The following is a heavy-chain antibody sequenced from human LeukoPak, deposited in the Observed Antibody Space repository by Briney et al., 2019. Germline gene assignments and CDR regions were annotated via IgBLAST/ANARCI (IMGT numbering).Heavy chain of an antibody. J-gene: IGHJ5*02. CDR2: INHSGST. V-gene: IGHV4-34*01. Sequence: PSETLSLTCAVYGGSFSGYYWSWIRQPPGKGLEWIGEINHSGSTNYNPSLKSRVTISVDTSKNQFSLKLSSVTAADTAVYYCARGLILIVVVTGDWFDPWGQGTLVTVSS. D-gene: IGHD2-21*02. CDR1: GGSFSGYY. CDR3: ARGLILIVVVTGDWFDP.